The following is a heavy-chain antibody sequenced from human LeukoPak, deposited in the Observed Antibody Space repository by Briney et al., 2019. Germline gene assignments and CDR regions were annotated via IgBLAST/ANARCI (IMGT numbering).Heavy chain of an antibody. CDR3: ARQPPQYYGMDV. J-gene: IGHJ6*02. CDR2: INTSGST. CDR1: GGSFSNYY. Sequence: SETLSLTCTVSGGSFSNYYWSWIRQPAGKGLEWIGRINTSGSTNYNPSVKSRVTMSVDTSNNQFPLKLTSVTAADTAVYYCARQPPQYYGMDVWGQGTTVTVSS. V-gene: IGHV4-4*07.